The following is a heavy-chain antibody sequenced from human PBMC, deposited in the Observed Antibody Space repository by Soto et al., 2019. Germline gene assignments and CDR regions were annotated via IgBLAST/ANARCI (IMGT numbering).Heavy chain of an antibody. CDR3: ARWATVTTSGLVEAFDI. J-gene: IGHJ3*02. CDR1: GYTFTSYY. D-gene: IGHD4-17*01. CDR2: INPSGGST. V-gene: IGHV1-46*03. Sequence: QVQLVQSGAEVKKPGASVKVSCKASGYTFTSYYMHWVRQAPGQGLEWMGIINPSGGSTSYAQKLPGRVTMTRETSTSTDYMELSSRRSQDMAVYYCARWATVTTSGLVEAFDIWGQGTMVTVSS.